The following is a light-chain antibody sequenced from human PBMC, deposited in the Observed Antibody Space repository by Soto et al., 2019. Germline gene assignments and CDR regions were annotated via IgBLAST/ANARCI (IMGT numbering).Light chain of an antibody. CDR1: RRDVGGYNY. CDR2: EVT. Sequence: QSVLTQPASVSGSPGQSITISCTGTRRDVGGYNYVSWYQQYPGKSPKLLIYEVTHRPSGVSNRFSGSKSGNTASLTISGLQAEDEADYYCSSYTTSRAYVFGIGTKLTVL. V-gene: IGLV2-14*01. CDR3: SSYTTSRAYV. J-gene: IGLJ1*01.